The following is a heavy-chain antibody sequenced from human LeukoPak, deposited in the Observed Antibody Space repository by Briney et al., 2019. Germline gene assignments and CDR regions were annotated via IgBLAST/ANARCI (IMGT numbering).Heavy chain of an antibody. V-gene: IGHV4-61*02. J-gene: IGHJ3*02. CDR2: IYTSGST. D-gene: IGHD2-21*01. Sequence: PSETLSLTCTVSGGSISSGSYYWSWIRQPAGKGLEWIGRIYTSGSTNYNPSLKSRVTISVDRSKNQFSLKLSSVTAADTAVYYCASPLEVIQGTGRAFDIWGQGTMVTVSS. CDR3: ASPLEVIQGTGRAFDI. CDR1: GGSISSGSYY.